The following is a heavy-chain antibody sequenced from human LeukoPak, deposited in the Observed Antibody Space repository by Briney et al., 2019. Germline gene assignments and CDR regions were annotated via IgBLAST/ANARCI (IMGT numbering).Heavy chain of an antibody. CDR1: GGSFSGYY. CDR3: AGNLPREAAFDI. J-gene: IGHJ3*02. CDR2: INHSGST. Sequence: PSETLSLTCAVYGGSFSGYYWSWIRQPPGKGLEWIGEINHSGSTNYNPSLKSRVTISVDTSKNQFSLKLSSVTAADTAVYYCAGNLPREAAFDIWGQGTMVTVSS. D-gene: IGHD1-14*01. V-gene: IGHV4-34*01.